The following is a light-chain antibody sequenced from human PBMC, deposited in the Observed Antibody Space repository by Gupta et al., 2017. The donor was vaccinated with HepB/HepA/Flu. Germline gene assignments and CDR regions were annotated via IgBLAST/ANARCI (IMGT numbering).Light chain of an antibody. V-gene: IGLV2-14*03. CDR2: DVN. CDR1: SSDVGGYNY. CDR3: SSYTSSNTFL. Sequence: QSALTQPASVSGSPGHSITISCTGPSSDVGGYNYVSWYQQHPGKAPKLIIYDVNNRPSGVSSRFSGSGSGNTASLTLSGLQAEDEADYYCSSYTSSNTFLFGGGTKLTVL. J-gene: IGLJ2*01.